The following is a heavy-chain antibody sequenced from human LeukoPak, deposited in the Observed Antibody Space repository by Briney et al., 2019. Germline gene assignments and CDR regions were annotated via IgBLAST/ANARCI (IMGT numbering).Heavy chain of an antibody. Sequence: GASVKVSCKASGYTFTSYAMNWMRQAPGQGLEWMGIINPSGGSTSYAQKFQGRVTMTRDMSTSTVYMELSSLRSEDTAVYYCARSGVGFLEWLFGRGPYYYYYMDVWGKGTTVTVSS. V-gene: IGHV1-46*01. CDR3: ARSGVGFLEWLFGRGPYYYYYMDV. CDR1: GYTFTSYA. CDR2: INPSGGST. D-gene: IGHD3-3*01. J-gene: IGHJ6*03.